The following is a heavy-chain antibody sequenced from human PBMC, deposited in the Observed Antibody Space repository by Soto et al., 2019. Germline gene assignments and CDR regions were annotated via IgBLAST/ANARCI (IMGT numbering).Heavy chain of an antibody. CDR2: IKQDGSEK. CDR1: GFTFSSYW. V-gene: IGHV3-7*01. D-gene: IGHD2-2*01. Sequence: ETLSLTCAASGFTFSSYWMSWVRQAPGKGLEWVANIKQDGSEKYYVDSVKGRFTISRDNAKNSLYLQMNSLRAEDTAVYYCARMGLIVLVPAAFDYWGQGTLVTVSS. J-gene: IGHJ4*02. CDR3: ARMGLIVLVPAAFDY.